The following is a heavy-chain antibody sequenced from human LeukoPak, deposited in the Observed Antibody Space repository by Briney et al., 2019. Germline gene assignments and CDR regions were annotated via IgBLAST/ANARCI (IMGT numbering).Heavy chain of an antibody. CDR3: ARSLGVPAAF. CDR1: GFTFSSYA. Sequence: GRSLRPSCAASGFTFSSYAMHWVRQAPGKGLEWVAVISYDGSNKYYADSVKGRFTISRDNSKNTLYLQMNSLRAEDTAVYYCARSLGVPAAFWGQGTLVTVSS. V-gene: IGHV3-30-3*01. J-gene: IGHJ4*02. D-gene: IGHD2-2*01. CDR2: ISYDGSNK.